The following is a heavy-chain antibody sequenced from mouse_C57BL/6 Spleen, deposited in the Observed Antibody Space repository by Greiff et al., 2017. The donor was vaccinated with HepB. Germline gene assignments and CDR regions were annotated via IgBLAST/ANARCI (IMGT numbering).Heavy chain of an antibody. CDR3: AREGATGEYFDY. CDR2: INPSNGGT. D-gene: IGHD3-1*01. CDR1: GYTFTSYW. J-gene: IGHJ2*01. V-gene: IGHV1-53*01. Sequence: QVHVKQPGTELVKPGASVKLSCKASGYTFTSYWMHWVKQRPGQGLEWIGNINPSNGGTNYNEKFKSKATLTVDKSSSTAYMQLSSLTSEDSAVYYCAREGATGEYFDYWGQGTTLTVSS.